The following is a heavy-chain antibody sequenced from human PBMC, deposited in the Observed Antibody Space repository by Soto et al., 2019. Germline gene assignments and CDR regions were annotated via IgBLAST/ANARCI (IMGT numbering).Heavy chain of an antibody. V-gene: IGHV4-4*02. CDR3: AGDYMVRGVMRWFDP. Sequence: QVQLQESGPGLVKPSGTLSLTCAVSGGSISSSNWWSWVRQPPGKGLEWIGEIYHSGSTNYNPSLKSRVTISVDKSKNQFSLTLSAVTAADTAVYYWAGDYMVRGVMRWFDPWGQGTRVTVSS. CDR1: GGSISSSNW. D-gene: IGHD3-10*01. J-gene: IGHJ5*02. CDR2: IYHSGST.